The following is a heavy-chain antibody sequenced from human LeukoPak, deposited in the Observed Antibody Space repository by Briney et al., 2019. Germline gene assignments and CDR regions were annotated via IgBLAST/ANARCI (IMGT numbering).Heavy chain of an antibody. V-gene: IGHV3-23*01. J-gene: IGHJ4*02. CDR3: ARDTKYAFDS. D-gene: IGHD2-2*01. Sequence: GGSLRLSCAASGFTFSSNSMTWVRQTPGKGLEWVSGISGSGDSTFYADSVKGRFTISRDNSRNTLYLQMNSLRVEDTAVYYCARDTKYAFDSWGQGTLVTVSS. CDR1: GFTFSSNS. CDR2: ISGSGDST.